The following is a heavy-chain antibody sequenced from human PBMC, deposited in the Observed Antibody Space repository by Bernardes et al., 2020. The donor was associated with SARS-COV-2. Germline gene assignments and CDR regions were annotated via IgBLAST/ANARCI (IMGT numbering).Heavy chain of an antibody. V-gene: IGHV3-33*01. CDR3: ARTGYCSGGNCYSPYYYYGMDV. CDR2: IWYDGGNK. CDR1: GFTFSSYG. J-gene: IGHJ6*02. Sequence: GGSLRLSCAASGFTFSSYGMHWVRQAPGKGLEWVAVIWYDGGNKYYADSVKGRFTISRDNSKNTLYLQMNSLRAEDTAVYFCARTGYCSGGNCYSPYYYYGMDVWGQGTTVTVSS. D-gene: IGHD2-15*01.